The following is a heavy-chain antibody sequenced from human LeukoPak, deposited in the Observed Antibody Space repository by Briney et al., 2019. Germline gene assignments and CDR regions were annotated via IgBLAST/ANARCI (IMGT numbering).Heavy chain of an antibody. CDR3: ARVRDSGYALYYYYYMDV. Sequence: ASVKVSCKTSGDTFSRFGISWVRQAPGQGLQWMGWINPNSGGTNYAQKFQGRVTMTRDTSISTAYMELSRLRSDDTAVYYCARVRDSGYALYYYYYMDVWGKGTTVTVSS. D-gene: IGHD5-12*01. J-gene: IGHJ6*03. CDR1: GDTFSRFG. CDR2: INPNSGGT. V-gene: IGHV1-2*02.